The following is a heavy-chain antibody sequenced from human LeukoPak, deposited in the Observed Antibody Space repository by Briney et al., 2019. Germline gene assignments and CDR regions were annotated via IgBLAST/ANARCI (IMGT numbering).Heavy chain of an antibody. CDR2: IYYSGST. Sequence: PSETLSLTCTVSGGSISSGDYYWSWIRQPPGKGLEWIGYIYYSGSTYYNPSLKSRVTISVDTSKNQFSLKLSSVTAADTAVYYCARVHSYCGGDCPVTDAFDIWGQGTMVTVSS. V-gene: IGHV4-30-4*01. CDR3: ARVHSYCGGDCPVTDAFDI. D-gene: IGHD2-21*02. J-gene: IGHJ3*02. CDR1: GGSISSGDYY.